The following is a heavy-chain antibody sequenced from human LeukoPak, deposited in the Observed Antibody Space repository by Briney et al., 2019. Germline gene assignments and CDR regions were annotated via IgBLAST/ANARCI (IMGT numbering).Heavy chain of an antibody. Sequence: PGGSLRLSCAASGFTFSSYGMHWVRQAPGKGLEWVAVISYDGSNKYYADSVKGRFTISRDNSKNTLYLQMNSLRAEDTAVYYCAKEVGATLYYFDYWGQGTLVTVSS. D-gene: IGHD1-26*01. J-gene: IGHJ4*02. CDR2: ISYDGSNK. CDR3: AKEVGATLYYFDY. CDR1: GFTFSSYG. V-gene: IGHV3-30*18.